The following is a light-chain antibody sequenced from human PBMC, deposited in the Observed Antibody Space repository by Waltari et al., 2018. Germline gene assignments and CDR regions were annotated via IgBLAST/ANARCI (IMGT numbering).Light chain of an antibody. V-gene: IGLV2-8*01. J-gene: IGLJ3*02. CDR3: SSYAGSNLWV. Sequence: QSALTQPPPASGSPGQSVTISCTGTSSAVVGYHYLSWYQQHPDKAPKLMIYEVTKRPSVVPDRFSGSKSGNTASLTVSGLQAEDEADYYCSSYAGSNLWVFGGGTKLTVL. CDR1: SSAVVGYHY. CDR2: EVT.